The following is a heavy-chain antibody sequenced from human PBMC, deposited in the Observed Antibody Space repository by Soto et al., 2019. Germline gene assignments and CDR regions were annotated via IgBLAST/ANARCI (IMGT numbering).Heavy chain of an antibody. Sequence: GGSLRLSCAASGFTFSSYAMHWVRQAPGKGLEWVAVISYDGSNKYYADSVKGRFTISRDNSKNTLYLQMNSLRAEDTAVYYCARADPGGAAAGTTPDRDYWSQGTRVTVSS. CDR2: ISYDGSNK. V-gene: IGHV3-30-3*01. CDR1: GFTFSSYA. CDR3: ARADPGGAAAGTTPDRDY. J-gene: IGHJ4*02. D-gene: IGHD6-13*01.